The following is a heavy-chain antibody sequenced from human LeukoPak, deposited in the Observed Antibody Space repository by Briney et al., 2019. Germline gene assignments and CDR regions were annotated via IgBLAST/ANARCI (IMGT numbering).Heavy chain of an antibody. CDR3: AKGGGSLDY. CDR2: TYYRTKWYN. J-gene: IGHJ4*02. D-gene: IGHD1-26*01. CDR1: GDSVSRNSAG. Sequence: SQTLSLTCTISGDSVSRNSAGWSWIRQSPSRGLEWLGRTYYRTKWYNDYAVSVKGRITINPDTSKNQFSMQLNSVTPEDTAVYYCAKGGGSLDYWGRGTLVTVSS. V-gene: IGHV6-1*01.